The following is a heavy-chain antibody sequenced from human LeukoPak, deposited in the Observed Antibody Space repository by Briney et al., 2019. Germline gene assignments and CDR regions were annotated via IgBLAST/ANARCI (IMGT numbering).Heavy chain of an antibody. D-gene: IGHD6-19*01. CDR1: GFTLSSYE. V-gene: IGHV3-48*03. Sequence: PGGSLRLSCAASGFTLSSYEMNWVRRAPGKGLERVAYINNYSSRMDYADSVKGRFTISRDNARNSVALQMSSLTVEDTAVYYCGRELKGSGFDPWGQGTLVTVSS. J-gene: IGHJ5*02. CDR2: INNYSSRM. CDR3: GRELKGSGFDP.